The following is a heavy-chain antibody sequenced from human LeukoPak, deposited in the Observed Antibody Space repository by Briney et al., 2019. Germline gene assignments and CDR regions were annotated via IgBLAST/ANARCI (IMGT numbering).Heavy chain of an antibody. J-gene: IGHJ4*02. CDR1: GYTFPSYD. Sequence: ASVKVSCKASGYTFPSYDISWVRQATGQGLEWMGWMTPNSGNTGYGQKFQGRVTLTRNTSINTAYMELSSLRSEDTAVYYCVRGDYWGQGTLVTVSS. CDR3: VRGDY. V-gene: IGHV1-8*01. CDR2: MTPNSGNT.